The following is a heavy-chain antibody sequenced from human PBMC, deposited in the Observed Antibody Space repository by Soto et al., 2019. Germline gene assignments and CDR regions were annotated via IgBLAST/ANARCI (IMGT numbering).Heavy chain of an antibody. CDR2: TRNKANNYIT. CDR3: GRWTSGSPDC. V-gene: IGHV3-72*01. D-gene: IGHD1-26*01. CDR1: GFTLSDHY. Sequence: EVQLVESGEGLVQPGGSLRLSCAASGFTLSDHYMDWVRQAPGKGLEWLGRTRNKANNYITEYATSVKGRFTISRDDSKNSVYLQLNSLKSEDPAVYYCGRWTSGSPDCWGQGTLVTVSS. J-gene: IGHJ4*02.